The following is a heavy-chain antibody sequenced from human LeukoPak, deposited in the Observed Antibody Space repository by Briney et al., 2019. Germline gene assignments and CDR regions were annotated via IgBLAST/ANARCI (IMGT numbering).Heavy chain of an antibody. CDR2: INSDGSST. CDR1: GFTFSSYW. V-gene: IGHV3-74*01. D-gene: IGHD3-22*01. Sequence: PGGSLRLSCAASGFTFSSYWMHWVRQAPGKGLVWVSRINSDGSSTSYADSVKGRFTISRDNAKNTLYLQMNSLRAEDTAVYYCARLNYYDSSGTIVPGFDPWGQGTLVTVSS. CDR3: ARLNYYDSSGTIVPGFDP. J-gene: IGHJ5*02.